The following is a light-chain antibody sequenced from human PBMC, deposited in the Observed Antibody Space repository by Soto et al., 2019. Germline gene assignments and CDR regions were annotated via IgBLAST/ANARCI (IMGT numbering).Light chain of an antibody. CDR2: GAS. J-gene: IGKJ3*01. CDR3: QQYGRSPPDT. V-gene: IGKV3-20*01. Sequence: EIVLTQSPGTLSSSPGEGVTLSCRASETIRSNYLAWYQKKPGQAPRLLIFGASTRATGIPEKFSGSGSGTDFTLTISSLEPEDVAEYYCQQYGRSPPDTFGPGT. CDR1: ETIRSNY.